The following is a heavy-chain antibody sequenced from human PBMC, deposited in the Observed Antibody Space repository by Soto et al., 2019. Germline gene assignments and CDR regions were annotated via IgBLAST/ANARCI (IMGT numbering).Heavy chain of an antibody. D-gene: IGHD1-26*01. CDR2: IYPGDSDT. CDR1: GYMFTNHW. V-gene: IGHV5-51*01. CDR3: ARHSSLVGATRDAYDI. Sequence: PGESLKISCQGSGYMFTNHWIGWVRQMPGKGPEWMGIIYPGDSDTRYSPSFQGQVTISADKSINTAYLQWSALKASDTAIYYCARHSSLVGATRDAYDIWSQGTMVTVSS. J-gene: IGHJ3*02.